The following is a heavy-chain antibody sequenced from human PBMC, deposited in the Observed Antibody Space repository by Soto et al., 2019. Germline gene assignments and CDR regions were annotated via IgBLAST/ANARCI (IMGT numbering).Heavy chain of an antibody. CDR3: AKDFTPDGYWDFDY. D-gene: IGHD4-17*01. CDR1: GFTFSTYT. Sequence: EVRLLESGGALVQPGGSLRLSCAASGFTFSTYTMSWVRQAPGKGLEWVSAVLPTGSNTFYADSVQGRFTISRDNSQNTLYLQMNNLRGEDTAVYYCAKDFTPDGYWDFDYWGQGTLVTVSS. CDR2: VLPTGSNT. J-gene: IGHJ4*02. V-gene: IGHV3-23*01.